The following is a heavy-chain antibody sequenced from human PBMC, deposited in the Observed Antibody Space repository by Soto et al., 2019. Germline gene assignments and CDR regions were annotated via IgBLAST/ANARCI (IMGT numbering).Heavy chain of an antibody. J-gene: IGHJ4*02. Sequence: GGSLKLSCAASGFTFSSYAMSWVRQAPGKGLEWVSAISGSGGSTYYADSVKGRFTISRDNSKNTLYLQMNSLRAEDTAVYYCAKDPRPIYDFWSGYIDYWGQGTLVTVSS. CDR3: AKDPRPIYDFWSGYIDY. CDR1: GFTFSSYA. V-gene: IGHV3-23*01. D-gene: IGHD3-3*01. CDR2: ISGSGGST.